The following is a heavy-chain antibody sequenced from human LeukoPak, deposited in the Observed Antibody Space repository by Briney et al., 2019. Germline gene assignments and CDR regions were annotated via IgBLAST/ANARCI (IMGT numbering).Heavy chain of an antibody. CDR1: GGTFSSYA. V-gene: IGHV1-69*04. CDR2: IIPILGIA. J-gene: IGHJ6*02. CDR3: ARSPKDSSSWDDYYYYGMDV. D-gene: IGHD6-13*01. Sequence: ASVKVSCKASGGTFSSYAISWVRQAPGQGLEWMGRIIPILGIANYAQKFQGRVTITADKSTSTAYTELSSLRSEDTAVYYCARSPKDSSSWDDYYYYGMDVWGQGTTVTVSS.